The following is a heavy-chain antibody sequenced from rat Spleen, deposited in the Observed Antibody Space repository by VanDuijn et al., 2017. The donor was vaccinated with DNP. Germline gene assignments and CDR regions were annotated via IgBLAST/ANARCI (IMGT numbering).Heavy chain of an antibody. Sequence: EVELVESGGGLVQPGRSMKLSCAASGFTFSDYYMAWVRQAPGKGLEWIGQINKDSSTINYNPSLKEKITISRDNAQNTLYLQMNKLGSEDTAIYHCAKGPNYGGYSDFFDYWGQGVMVTVSS. D-gene: IGHD1-11*01. CDR2: INKDSSTI. J-gene: IGHJ2*01. CDR3: AKGPNYGGYSDFFDY. CDR1: GFTFSDYY. V-gene: IGHV4-2*01.